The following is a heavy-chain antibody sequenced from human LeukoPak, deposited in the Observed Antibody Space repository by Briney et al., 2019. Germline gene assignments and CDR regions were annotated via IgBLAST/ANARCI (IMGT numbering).Heavy chain of an antibody. CDR3: ATGKNVLRYPYYYYYMDV. J-gene: IGHJ6*03. Sequence: PSQTLSLTCSVSGGSISSENYYWSWIRQPAGKGLEWIGRIYTSGGTNYNPSLKSRVTISVDTSKNQFSLKLSSVTAADTAVYYCATGKNVLRYPYYYYYMDVWGKGTTVTVSS. D-gene: IGHD3-9*01. V-gene: IGHV4-61*02. CDR2: IYTSGGT. CDR1: GGSISSENYY.